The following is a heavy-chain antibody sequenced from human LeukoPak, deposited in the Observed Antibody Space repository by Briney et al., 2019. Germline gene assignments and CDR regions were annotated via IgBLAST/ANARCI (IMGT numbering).Heavy chain of an antibody. J-gene: IGHJ6*02. V-gene: IGHV4-31*03. CDR3: ARPSRNYYYGMDV. CDR2: IYYSGST. CDR1: GGSISSGGYY. Sequence: SETLSLTCTVSGGSISSGGYYWSWIRQHPGKGLEWIGYIYYSGSTYYNPSLKSRVTISVDTFKNQFSLKLSSVTAADTAVYYCARPSRNYYYGMDVWGQGTTVTVSS.